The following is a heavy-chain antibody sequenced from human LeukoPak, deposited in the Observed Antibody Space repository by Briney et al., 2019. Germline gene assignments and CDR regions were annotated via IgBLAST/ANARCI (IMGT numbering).Heavy chain of an antibody. V-gene: IGHV3-23*01. D-gene: IGHD3-16*01. CDR1: GFTFSSFA. CDR3: AKSDYYDESGHPSSFEY. CDR2: VSGSGDTT. Sequence: GGSLRLSCAASGFTFSSFAMTWVRQVPGKGLEWVSGVSGSGDTTYYADSVKGRFTISRDNSKNTLYLQMDSLRAEDAAIYYCAKSDYYDESGHPSSFEYWGQGTLVTVSS. J-gene: IGHJ4*02.